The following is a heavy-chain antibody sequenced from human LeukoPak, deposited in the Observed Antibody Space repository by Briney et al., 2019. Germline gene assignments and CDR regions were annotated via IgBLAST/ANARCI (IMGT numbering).Heavy chain of an antibody. V-gene: IGHV5-51*01. J-gene: IGHJ4*02. CDR1: GYSFTSFW. D-gene: IGHD5-18*01. CDR2: VYPGDSDT. CDR3: ARLGYSYGSQYYFDY. Sequence: GEPLKISCKGSGYSFTSFWIGWVRQLPGKGLEWRGIVYPGDSDTRYSPSFQGQVAISADKSISTAYLQWSSLNASDTAMYYCARLGYSYGSQYYFDYWGQGTLVTVSS.